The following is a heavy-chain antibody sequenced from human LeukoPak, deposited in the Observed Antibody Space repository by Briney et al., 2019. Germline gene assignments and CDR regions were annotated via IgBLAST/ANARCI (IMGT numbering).Heavy chain of an antibody. CDR2: ISAYNGNT. D-gene: IGHD3-10*01. CDR3: ARDYTLLWFGEDENWFDP. J-gene: IGHJ5*02. V-gene: IGHV1-18*04. Sequence: GASVTVSCKASGYTFTSYYMHWVRQAPGQGLEWMGWISAYNGNTNYAQKLQGRVTMTTDTSTSTAYMELRSLRSDDTAVYYCARDYTLLWFGEDENWFDPWGQGTLVTVSS. CDR1: GYTFTSYY.